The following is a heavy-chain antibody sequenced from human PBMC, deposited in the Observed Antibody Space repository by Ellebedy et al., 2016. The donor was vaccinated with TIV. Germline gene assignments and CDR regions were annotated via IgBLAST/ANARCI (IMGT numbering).Heavy chain of an antibody. V-gene: IGHV3-23*01. CDR3: AKTVTGTTRSIDYFDY. J-gene: IGHJ4*02. CDR1: GFSFSSYA. CDR2: ITGSGGST. Sequence: GGSLRLSCAASGFSFSSYAMSWVRQAPGRGLEWVSAITGSGGSTYYADPVKGRFTISRDNSKNTLFLQMNSLRADDTAVYYCAKTVTGTTRSIDYFDYWGQGTLVTVSS. D-gene: IGHD1-20*01.